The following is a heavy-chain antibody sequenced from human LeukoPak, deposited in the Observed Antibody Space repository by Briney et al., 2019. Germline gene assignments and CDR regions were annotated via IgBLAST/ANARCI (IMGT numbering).Heavy chain of an antibody. Sequence: GGSLRLSCAASGFTFSSYAMHWVRQAPGKGLEWVAVISYDGSNKYYADSVKGRFTISRDNSKNTLYLQMNSLRAEDTAVYYCARTKPPYYYDSSGYHYWGQGTLVTVSS. CDR1: GFTFSSYA. CDR2: ISYDGSNK. V-gene: IGHV3-30-3*01. CDR3: ARTKPPYYYDSSGYHY. J-gene: IGHJ4*02. D-gene: IGHD3-22*01.